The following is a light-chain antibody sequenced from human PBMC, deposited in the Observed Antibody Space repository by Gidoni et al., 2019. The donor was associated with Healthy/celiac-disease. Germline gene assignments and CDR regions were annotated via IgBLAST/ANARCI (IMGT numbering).Light chain of an antibody. CDR3: QQSYSTPPA. CDR2: AAS. J-gene: IGKJ5*01. V-gene: IGKV1-39*01. CDR1: QSISSY. Sequence: DIQMTQSPSSLSASVGDRVTITCRASQSISSYLNWYQQKPGKAPKLLIYAASSLQSGVPSRFSGSGSGTDFTLTISSLQPEDFATCYCQQSYSTPPAFGQXTRLEIK.